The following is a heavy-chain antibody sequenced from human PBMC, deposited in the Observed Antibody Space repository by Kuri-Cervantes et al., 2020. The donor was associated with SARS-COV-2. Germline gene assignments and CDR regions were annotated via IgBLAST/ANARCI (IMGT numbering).Heavy chain of an antibody. V-gene: IGHV3-74*01. Sequence: GESLKISCAASGFTFSSYWMHWVRQAPGKGLVWVSRINSDGSSTSYADSVKGRFTISRDNAKNTLYLQMNSLRAEDTAVYYCARVPLIYSNSPYGMDVWGQGTTVTVSS. CDR2: INSDGSST. CDR1: GFTFSSYW. CDR3: ARVPLIYSNSPYGMDV. J-gene: IGHJ6*02. D-gene: IGHD4-11*01.